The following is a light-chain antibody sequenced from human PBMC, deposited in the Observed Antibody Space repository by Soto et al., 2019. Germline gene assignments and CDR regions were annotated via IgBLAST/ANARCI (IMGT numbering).Light chain of an antibody. CDR3: SSYTSSSTLYV. Sequence: QSALTQPPSASGSPGQSVTISCTGTSGDIGAYNYVSWYQQHPGKAPKLIIYEVSNRPSGVSNRFSGSKSGNTASLTISGLQAEDEADYYCSSYTSSSTLYVFGTGTKLTVL. CDR2: EVS. J-gene: IGLJ1*01. CDR1: SGDIGAYNY. V-gene: IGLV2-14*01.